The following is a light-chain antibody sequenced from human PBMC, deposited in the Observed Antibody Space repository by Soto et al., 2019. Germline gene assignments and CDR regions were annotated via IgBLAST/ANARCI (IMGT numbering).Light chain of an antibody. V-gene: IGLV2-14*01. CDR2: GVS. CDR3: TSYTSSTTWV. CDR1: SSDVGGYNY. Sequence: QSALTQPASVSGSPGQSITISCTGTSSDVGGYNYVSWYQQHSGKAPKLMIYGVSNRPSGVSNRFSGSKSDNTASLTISALQAEDEADYYCTSYTSSTTWVFGGGTKVTVL. J-gene: IGLJ3*02.